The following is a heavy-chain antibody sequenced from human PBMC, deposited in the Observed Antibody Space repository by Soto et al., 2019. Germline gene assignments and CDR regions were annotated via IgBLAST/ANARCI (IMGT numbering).Heavy chain of an antibody. D-gene: IGHD3-10*01. CDR1: GYTFTSYG. Sequence: QVQLVQSGAEVKKPGASVKVSCKASGYTFTSYGISWVRQAPVRGLEWMGWISAYNGNTNYAQKLQGRVTMTTDTSTSTDYMELRGLRSDDTAVYYCARDAPFDSYIMVGNWFDPWGQGTLVTVSS. CDR2: ISAYNGNT. J-gene: IGHJ5*02. V-gene: IGHV1-18*01. CDR3: ARDAPFDSYIMVGNWFDP.